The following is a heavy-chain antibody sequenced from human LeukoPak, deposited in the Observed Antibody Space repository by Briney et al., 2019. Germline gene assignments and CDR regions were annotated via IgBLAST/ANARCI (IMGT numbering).Heavy chain of an antibody. CDR3: ARAELRTGFYYYYYMDV. CDR2: IIPIFGTA. CDR1: GGTFSSYA. V-gene: IGHV1-69*05. D-gene: IGHD1-26*01. Sequence: SVKVSCKASGGTFSSYAISWVRQAPGQGLEWMGGIIPIFGTANYAQKFQGRVTITTDESTSTAYMELSSLRSEDTAVYYCARAELRTGFYYYYYMDVWGKGTTVTVSS. J-gene: IGHJ6*03.